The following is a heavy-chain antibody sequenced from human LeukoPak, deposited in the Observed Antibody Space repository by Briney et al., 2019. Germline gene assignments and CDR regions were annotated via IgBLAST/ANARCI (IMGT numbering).Heavy chain of an antibody. CDR2: IYHSGST. CDR3: ARGGDSGYAYGMDV. J-gene: IGHJ6*02. Sequence: SETLSLTCTVSGGSISSGGYYWSWIRQPPGKGLEWIGYIYHSGSTYYNPSLKSRVTISVDRSKNQFSLKLSSVTAADTAVYYCARGGDSGYAYGMDVWGQGTTVTVSS. CDR1: GGSISSGGYY. D-gene: IGHD5-12*01. V-gene: IGHV4-30-2*01.